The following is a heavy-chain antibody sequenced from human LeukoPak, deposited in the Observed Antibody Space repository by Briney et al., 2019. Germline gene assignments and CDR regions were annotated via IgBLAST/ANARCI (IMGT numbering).Heavy chain of an antibody. Sequence: ASVKVSCKASGYTFTRWNFSWVRQAPGQGLEWMGWINPNSGGTNYAQKFQGRVAMTRDTSICTAYMELSRLRSDDTAVYYCAPIPSGAPVAGTSTVDYWGQGTLVTVSS. CDR3: APIPSGAPVAGTSTVDY. J-gene: IGHJ4*02. D-gene: IGHD6-19*01. V-gene: IGHV1-2*02. CDR2: INPNSGGT. CDR1: GYTFTRWN.